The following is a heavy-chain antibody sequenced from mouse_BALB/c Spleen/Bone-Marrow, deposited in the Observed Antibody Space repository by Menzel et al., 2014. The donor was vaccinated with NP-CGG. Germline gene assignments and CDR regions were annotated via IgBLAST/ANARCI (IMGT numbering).Heavy chain of an antibody. D-gene: IGHD1-2*01. J-gene: IGHJ2*01. V-gene: IGHV1S41*01. CDR3: ARSNSISTATDY. CDR1: GYTFTSYW. CDR2: IAPGSGNT. Sequence: DPVKPGASVKLSCKASGYTFTSYWINWIKQRPGQGLEWIGRIAPGSGNTYYNEMFKGKATLTVDTSSSTAYMQLSRLTSEDSAVYFCARSNSISTATDYWGQGTTLTVSS.